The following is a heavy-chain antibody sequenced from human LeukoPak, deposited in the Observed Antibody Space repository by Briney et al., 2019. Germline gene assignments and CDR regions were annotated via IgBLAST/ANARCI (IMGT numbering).Heavy chain of an antibody. Sequence: GGSLRLSCAASGFTFSTYSMNWVRQAPGKGLEWVSYITSTSATKYYADSVKGRFTISRDNAKSSLFLQMNSLRDEDTAVYYCARDAGPRDYGSGSYLGYWGQGTLVTVSS. J-gene: IGHJ4*02. CDR2: ITSTSATK. CDR1: GFTFSTYS. D-gene: IGHD3-10*01. V-gene: IGHV3-48*02. CDR3: ARDAGPRDYGSGSYLGY.